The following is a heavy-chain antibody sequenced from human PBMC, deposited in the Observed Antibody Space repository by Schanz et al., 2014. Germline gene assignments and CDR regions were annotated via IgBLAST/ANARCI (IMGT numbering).Heavy chain of an antibody. Sequence: QVQLVQSGAEVKKPGSSVKVSCKASGGTFSSSTLTWVRQAPGQGLEWMGRIIPILDKTNYAQKFQGRVTMTADKSTSTVYMELRSLISDDTAVYYCVRDAGWAFGDYHGMDVWGQGTSVTVSS. CDR3: VRDAGWAFGDYHGMDV. CDR1: GGTFSSST. D-gene: IGHD3-10*01. CDR2: IIPILDKT. V-gene: IGHV1-69*08. J-gene: IGHJ6*02.